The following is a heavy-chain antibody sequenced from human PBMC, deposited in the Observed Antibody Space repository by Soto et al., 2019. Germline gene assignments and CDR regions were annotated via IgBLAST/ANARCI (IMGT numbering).Heavy chain of an antibody. V-gene: IGHV1-18*01. CDR1: GYTFTSSG. CDR3: ARAIKRWEVNYYFDF. CDR2: IVVDSNTA. Sequence: QVQLVQSGAEVKKPGASVKVSCKASGYTFTSSGMSWVRQAPGHGPEWMGGIVVDSNTAEYSQRFQDRVTITADTSTDTLYMELGSLTFEDTAVYYCARAIKRWEVNYYFDFWGQGTLVTVSS. J-gene: IGHJ4*02. D-gene: IGHD1-26*01.